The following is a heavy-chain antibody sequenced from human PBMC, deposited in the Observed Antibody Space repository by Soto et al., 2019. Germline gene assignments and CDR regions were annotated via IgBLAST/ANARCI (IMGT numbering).Heavy chain of an antibody. J-gene: IGHJ3*02. CDR3: ARVNPSYYDFWSGYSDDAFDI. Sequence: ASVKVSCKDSGYTFTSYGISWVRQAHEQGLERMGWISAYNDNTNYAQKLQGIVTMTTDTSTSTAYMELRSLRSDDTAVYYCARVNPSYYDFWSGYSDDAFDIWGQGTMVTVSS. D-gene: IGHD3-3*01. V-gene: IGHV1-18*01. CDR2: ISAYNDNT. CDR1: GYTFTSYG.